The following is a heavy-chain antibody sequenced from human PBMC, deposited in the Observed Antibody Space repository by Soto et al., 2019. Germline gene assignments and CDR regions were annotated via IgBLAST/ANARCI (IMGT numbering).Heavy chain of an antibody. D-gene: IGHD3-16*01. J-gene: IGHJ4*02. Sequence: QVQLQESGPGLVKPSETLSLTCTVSGDSIGSFYWSWVRQPPGKGLEWLGYIFYTGITSYNASLKRRVTISVDTSKNQFSLKLNSVTASDTAVYYCARVLFHSLGEARWGQGTLVIVSS. CDR2: IFYTGIT. CDR1: GDSIGSFY. CDR3: ARVLFHSLGEAR. V-gene: IGHV4-59*01.